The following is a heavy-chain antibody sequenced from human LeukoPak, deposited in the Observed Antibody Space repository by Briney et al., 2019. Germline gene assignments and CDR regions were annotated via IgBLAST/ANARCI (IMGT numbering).Heavy chain of an antibody. V-gene: IGHV4-59*08. CDR3: ARHAPRGEAARLGYFDY. D-gene: IGHD6-6*01. CDR2: IYYSGST. J-gene: IGHJ4*02. Sequence: SETLSLTCTVSGGSINSYYWSWIRQPPGKGLEWIGYIYYSGSTNYNPSLKSRVTISVDTSKNQFSLKLSSVTAADTAVYYCARHAPRGEAARLGYFDYWGQGTLVTVSS. CDR1: GGSINSYY.